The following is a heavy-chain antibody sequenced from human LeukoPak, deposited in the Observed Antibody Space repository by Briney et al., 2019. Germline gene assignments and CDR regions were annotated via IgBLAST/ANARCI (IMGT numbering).Heavy chain of an antibody. CDR2: ISWNSGSI. CDR1: GFTFDDYA. CDR3: ARDRSYYDSSGYYLYYYYGMDV. V-gene: IGHV3-9*01. D-gene: IGHD3-22*01. Sequence: GGSLRLSCAASGFTFDDYAMHWVRQAPGKGLEWVSGISWNSGSIGYADSVKGRFTISRDNAKNSLYLQMNSLRAEDTAVYYCARDRSYYDSSGYYLYYYYGMDVWGQGTTVTVSS. J-gene: IGHJ6*02.